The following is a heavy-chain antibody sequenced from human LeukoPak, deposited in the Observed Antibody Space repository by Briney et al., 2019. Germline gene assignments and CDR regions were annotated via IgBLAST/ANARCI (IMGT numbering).Heavy chain of an antibody. J-gene: IGHJ4*02. Sequence: SETLSLTCTVSGVSISSYYWSWIRQPAGKGLEWIGRINTSGSTNYNPSLKSRVTMSVDTSKNQFSLKLRSETAADTAVYYCAREVGDFWSGYYVDYWGQGTLVTVSS. D-gene: IGHD3-3*01. CDR1: GVSISSYY. V-gene: IGHV4-4*07. CDR3: AREVGDFWSGYYVDY. CDR2: INTSGST.